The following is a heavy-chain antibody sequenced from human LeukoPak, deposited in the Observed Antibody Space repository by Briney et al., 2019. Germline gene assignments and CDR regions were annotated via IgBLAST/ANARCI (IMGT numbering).Heavy chain of an antibody. D-gene: IGHD3-22*01. Sequence: PSQTLSLTCTVSGGSISSGSYYWSWIRQPAGKGLEWIGRIYMSGSTNYNPSLKSRVTIPVDTPKNQFSLKLSSVTAADTAVYYCAREVTWLFGYYYYMDVWGKGTTVTISS. V-gene: IGHV4-61*02. J-gene: IGHJ6*03. CDR1: GGSISSGSYY. CDR2: IYMSGST. CDR3: AREVTWLFGYYYYMDV.